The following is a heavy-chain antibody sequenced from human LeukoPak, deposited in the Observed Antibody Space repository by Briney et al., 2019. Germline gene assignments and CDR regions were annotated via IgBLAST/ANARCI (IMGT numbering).Heavy chain of an antibody. CDR2: ISRSGGST. J-gene: IGHJ6*02. CDR1: GFTFSSYA. Sequence: GGSLRLSCAASGFTFSSYAMSWLRQAPGKGLEWVSAISRSGGSTYYADSVRGRFTISRDNSKNTLYLQMNSLRAEDTAGYYCAKVSCRPDSGYDCSYYYYGMDVWGQGTTVTVSS. CDR3: AKVSCRPDSGYDCSYYYYGMDV. D-gene: IGHD5-12*01. V-gene: IGHV3-23*01.